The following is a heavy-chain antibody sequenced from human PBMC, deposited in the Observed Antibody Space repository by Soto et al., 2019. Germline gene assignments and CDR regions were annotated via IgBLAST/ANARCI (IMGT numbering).Heavy chain of an antibody. CDR2: ISYSGSA. D-gene: IGHD2-2*01. Sequence: VLLQESGPGLVEPSQTLSLTCTVSGVSVTSGGFFWSWIRHHPAKVLEWIGYISYSGSAYYSPSLKSRVATAADTSSNQFPLRLTSLTAADTAVYFCARLLCSGNSCSLGGGFDIWGQGTTVTVSS. V-gene: IGHV4-31*03. J-gene: IGHJ3*02. CDR1: GVSVTSGGFF. CDR3: ARLLCSGNSCSLGGGFDI.